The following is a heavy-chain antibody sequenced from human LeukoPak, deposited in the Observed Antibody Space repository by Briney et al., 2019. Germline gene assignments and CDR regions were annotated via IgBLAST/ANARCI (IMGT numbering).Heavy chain of an antibody. Sequence: GGSLRLSCAASGFAFRNYYMDWIRQAPGKGLEWVAYISNSGTIIYYAESVKGRFTISRDNTKNSLYLQMNSLRAEDTALYYCARDLAMAGRDLDYWGQGALVTVSS. CDR2: ISNSGTII. D-gene: IGHD6-19*01. V-gene: IGHV3-11*01. J-gene: IGHJ4*02. CDR3: ARDLAMAGRDLDY. CDR1: GFAFRNYY.